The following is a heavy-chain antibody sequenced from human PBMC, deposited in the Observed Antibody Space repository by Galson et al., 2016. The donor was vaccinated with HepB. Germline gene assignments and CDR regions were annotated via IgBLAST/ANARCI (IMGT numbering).Heavy chain of an antibody. J-gene: IGHJ5*02. CDR3: AKGNIVQVPAAPYA. CDR2: ISGSGGTT. V-gene: IGHV3-23*01. CDR1: GFTFSNYA. D-gene: IGHD2-2*01. Sequence: SLRLSCAASGFTFSNYAMSWVRQAPGKGLEWVSSISGSGGTTYDADAVRGRFTISRDNSRNTLPLQMDSLRAEDSAIYYCAKGNIVQVPAAPYAWGQGALVTVSS.